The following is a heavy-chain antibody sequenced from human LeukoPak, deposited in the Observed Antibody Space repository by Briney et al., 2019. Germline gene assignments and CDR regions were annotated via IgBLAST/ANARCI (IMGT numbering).Heavy chain of an antibody. D-gene: IGHD1-26*01. CDR1: GFTFSSYA. V-gene: IGHV3-23*01. J-gene: IGHJ4*02. CDR3: ARDLSGSNSY. Sequence: GGSLRLSCAASGFTFSSYAMSWVRQAPGKGLEWVSAISGSGDNTYYADSVKGRFTISRDNSKNTLYLQMNRLRAEDTAEYYCARDLSGSNSYGGEGPLSTVS. CDR2: ISGSGDNT.